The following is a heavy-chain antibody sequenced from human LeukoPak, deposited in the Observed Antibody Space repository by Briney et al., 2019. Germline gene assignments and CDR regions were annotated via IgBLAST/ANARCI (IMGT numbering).Heavy chain of an antibody. Sequence: SEPLSLTCTVSGYSISSGYYWGWIRQPPGKGLEWIGSIYHSGSTYYNPCLKSRVTISVDTSKNQFSLKLSSVTAADTAVYYCARVQGPSDAFDIWGQGTMVTVSS. CDR3: ARVQGPSDAFDI. CDR2: IYHSGST. J-gene: IGHJ3*02. CDR1: GYSISSGYY. V-gene: IGHV4-38-2*02.